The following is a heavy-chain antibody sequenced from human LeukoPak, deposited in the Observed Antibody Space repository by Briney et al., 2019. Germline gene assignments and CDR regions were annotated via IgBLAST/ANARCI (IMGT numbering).Heavy chain of an antibody. CDR3: AKDFFAGSGSSNAFDI. J-gene: IGHJ3*02. Sequence: PGGSLRLSCAASGFTFSSYWMSWVRQAPGKGLEWVAVISYDGSNKYYADSVKGRFTISRDNSKNTLYLQMNSLRAEDTAVYYCAKDFFAGSGSSNAFDIWGQGTMVTVSS. CDR1: GFTFSSYW. CDR2: ISYDGSNK. D-gene: IGHD3-10*01. V-gene: IGHV3-30*18.